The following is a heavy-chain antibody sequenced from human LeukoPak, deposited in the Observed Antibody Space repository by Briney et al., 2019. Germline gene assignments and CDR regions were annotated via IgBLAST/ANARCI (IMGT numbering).Heavy chain of an antibody. Sequence: GGSLRLSCAASGFIFNNYGLIWVRQAPGKGLQWVSAISNDGGGTTYADFVKGRFTISRDNSKDTLFLQMSSLRAEDTALYYCAKGGSGYFADLWGQGTLVTVSS. CDR1: GFIFNNYG. CDR3: AKGGSGYFADL. D-gene: IGHD3-22*01. CDR2: ISNDGGGT. J-gene: IGHJ5*02. V-gene: IGHV3-23*01.